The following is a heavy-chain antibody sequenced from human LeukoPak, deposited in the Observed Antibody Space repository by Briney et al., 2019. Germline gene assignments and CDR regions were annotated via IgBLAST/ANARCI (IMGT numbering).Heavy chain of an antibody. Sequence: ASVKVSFKASGYTFTSYGISWVRQAPGQGLEWMAWISTSNGNTNFAKKFQGRVTMTTKTSTSTAYMELRSLRSDDTAVYYCVRDNDYVPAYWGQGTLVIVSS. D-gene: IGHD4-17*01. J-gene: IGHJ4*02. CDR2: ISTSNGNT. CDR1: GYTFTSYG. CDR3: VRDNDYVPAY. V-gene: IGHV1-18*01.